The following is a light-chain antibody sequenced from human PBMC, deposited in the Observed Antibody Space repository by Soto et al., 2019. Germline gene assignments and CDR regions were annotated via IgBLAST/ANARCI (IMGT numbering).Light chain of an antibody. CDR1: QNIRSN. Sequence: EIVMTQSPATLSVSPGERATLSCRASQNIRSNLAWYQQIPGQAPRLLIHGASTRAIGIPARFSGSGSGTEFTLTISGLQSEDYAVYYCQQYNNWPPWTFGQGTKVEI. CDR3: QQYNNWPPWT. J-gene: IGKJ1*01. V-gene: IGKV3-15*01. CDR2: GAS.